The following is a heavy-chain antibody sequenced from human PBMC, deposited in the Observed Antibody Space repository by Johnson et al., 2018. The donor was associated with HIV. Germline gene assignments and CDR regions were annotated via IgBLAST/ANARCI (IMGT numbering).Heavy chain of an antibody. CDR1: EFTFSSYG. CDR3: ARGALGDWVDAFDI. V-gene: IGHV3-30*02. D-gene: IGHD3-16*01. J-gene: IGHJ3*02. CDR2: IRYDGSNK. Sequence: QVQLVESGGGVVQPGGSLRHSCPASEFTFSSYGMHWVRQAPGKGLEWVAFIRYDGSNKYYADSVKGRFTISRDNSKNTLYLQMNSLRAEDTAVYYCARGALGDWVDAFDIWGQGTMVTVSS.